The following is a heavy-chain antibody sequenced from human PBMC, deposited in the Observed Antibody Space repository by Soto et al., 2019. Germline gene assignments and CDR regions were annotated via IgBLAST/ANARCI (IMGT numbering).Heavy chain of an antibody. CDR1: GFTFSNAW. CDR3: TTDPPVLDKASWEYQLLFHYYYYGMDV. J-gene: IGHJ6*02. V-gene: IGHV3-15*07. Sequence: GGSLRLSCAASGFTFSNAWMNWVRQAPGKGLEWVGRIKSKTDGGTTDYAAPVKGRFTISGDDSKNTLYLQMNSLKTEETAVYYCTTDPPVLDKASWEYQLLFHYYYYGMDVWGQGTTVTVSS. D-gene: IGHD2-2*01. CDR2: IKSKTDGGTT.